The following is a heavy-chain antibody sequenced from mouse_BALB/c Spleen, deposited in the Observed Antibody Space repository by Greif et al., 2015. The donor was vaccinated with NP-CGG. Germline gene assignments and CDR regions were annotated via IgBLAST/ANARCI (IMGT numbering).Heavy chain of an antibody. CDR1: GFNIKDTY. J-gene: IGHJ4*01. D-gene: IGHD2-2*01. V-gene: IGHV14-3*02. Sequence: EVQLQQSGAELVKPGASVKLSCTASGFNIKDTYMHWVKQRPEQGLEWIGRIDPANGNTKYDPKFQGKATITADTSSNTAYLQLSSLTSEDTAVYYCARIYCGYGYAMDYWGQGTSVTVSS. CDR3: ARIYCGYGYAMDY. CDR2: IDPANGNT.